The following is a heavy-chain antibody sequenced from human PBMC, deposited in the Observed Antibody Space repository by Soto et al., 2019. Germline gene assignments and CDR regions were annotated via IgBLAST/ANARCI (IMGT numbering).Heavy chain of an antibody. D-gene: IGHD6-6*01. CDR3: ARSERYSSSSFDY. CDR1: GGTFSSYA. Sequence: ASVKVSCKASGGTFSSYAISWVRQAPGQGLEWMGGIIPIFGTANYAQKFQGRVTITADESTSTAYMELSSLRSEDTAVYYCARSERYSSSSFDYWGQGTLVTVSS. V-gene: IGHV1-69*13. CDR2: IIPIFGTA. J-gene: IGHJ4*02.